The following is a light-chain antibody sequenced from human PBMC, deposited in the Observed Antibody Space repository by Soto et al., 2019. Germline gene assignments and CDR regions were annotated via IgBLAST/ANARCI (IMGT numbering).Light chain of an antibody. Sequence: DIQLTQSPSFLSASVGDRVTITCRASQGISSYLAWYQQKPGKAPKLLIYAASTLQSGVPSRFSGSGSGTEFTLTISSLQPEDFATYYCQQPIATRTFGPGTKVDIK. V-gene: IGKV1-9*01. J-gene: IGKJ3*01. CDR2: AAS. CDR3: QQPIATRT. CDR1: QGISSY.